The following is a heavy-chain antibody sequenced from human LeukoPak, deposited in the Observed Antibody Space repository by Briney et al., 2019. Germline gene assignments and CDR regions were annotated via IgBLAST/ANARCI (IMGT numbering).Heavy chain of an antibody. CDR1: GFTFSSYA. J-gene: IGHJ6*02. CDR2: ISGSGGST. CDR3: AKSGYCSSTSCYGHYYYYCGMDV. D-gene: IGHD2-2*03. Sequence: PGGSLRLSCAASGFTFSSYAMSWVRQAPGKGLEWVSAISGSGGSTYYADSVKGRFTISRDNSKNTLYLQMNSLRAEDTAVYYCAKSGYCSSTSCYGHYYYYCGMDVWGQGTTVTVSS. V-gene: IGHV3-23*01.